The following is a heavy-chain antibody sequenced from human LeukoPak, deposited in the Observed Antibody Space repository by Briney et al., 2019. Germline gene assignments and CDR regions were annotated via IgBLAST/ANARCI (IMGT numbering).Heavy chain of an antibody. J-gene: IGHJ4*02. CDR3: ASWLGY. V-gene: IGHV4-34*01. Sequence: PSETLSLTCAVYGGSCSGYYWSWIRQPPGKGLEWIGEINHSGSTNYNPSLKSRVTIPVDTSKNQFSLKLSSVTAADTAVYYCASWLGYWGQGTLVTVSS. D-gene: IGHD3-22*01. CDR1: GGSCSGYY. CDR2: INHSGST.